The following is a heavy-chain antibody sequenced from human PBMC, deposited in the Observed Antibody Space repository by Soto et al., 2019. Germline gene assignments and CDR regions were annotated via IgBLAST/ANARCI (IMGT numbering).Heavy chain of an antibody. CDR3: AKDLPRGVIPGANYYYYMDV. CDR1: GFTFSSYA. Sequence: GGSLRLSCAASGFTFSSYAMSWVRQAPGKGLEWVSAISGSGGSTYYADSVKGRFTISRDNSKNTLYLQMNSLRAEDTAVYYCAKDLPRGVIPGANYYYYMDVWGKGTTVTVSS. D-gene: IGHD3-10*01. CDR2: ISGSGGST. J-gene: IGHJ6*03. V-gene: IGHV3-23*01.